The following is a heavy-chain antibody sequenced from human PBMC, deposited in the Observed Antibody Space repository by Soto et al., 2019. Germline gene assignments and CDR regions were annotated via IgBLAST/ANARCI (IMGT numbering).Heavy chain of an antibody. CDR3: ARRWGDYFDY. CDR1: VGSISSYY. J-gene: IGHJ4*02. CDR2: IYYSGST. D-gene: IGHD3-16*01. V-gene: IGHV4-59*08. Sequence: SETLSLTCTVSVGSISSYYWSWIRQPPGKGLEWIGYIYYSGSTNYNPSLKSRVTISVDTSKNQFSLKLSSVTAADTAVYYCARRWGDYFDYWGQGTLVTVSS.